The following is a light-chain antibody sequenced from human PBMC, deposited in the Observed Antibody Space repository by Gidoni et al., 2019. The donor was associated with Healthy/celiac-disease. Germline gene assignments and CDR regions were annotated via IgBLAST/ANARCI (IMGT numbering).Light chain of an antibody. V-gene: IGLV2-14*03. CDR2: DVS. Sequence: QSALTQTASVSGSPGQSITISCTGTSSAVGCYNYVSWYQQPPGKAPKPMIYDVSNRPSGVSNRFSGSKSGNTASLTISGLQAEDEADYYCSSYTSSSTLVFGGGTKLTVL. CDR3: SSYTSSSTLV. CDR1: SSAVGCYNY. J-gene: IGLJ2*01.